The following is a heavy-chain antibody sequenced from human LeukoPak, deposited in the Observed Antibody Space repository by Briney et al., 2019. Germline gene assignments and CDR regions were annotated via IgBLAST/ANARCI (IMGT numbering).Heavy chain of an antibody. J-gene: IGHJ4*02. D-gene: IGHD3-10*01. CDR2: IYHSGST. CDR1: GGSISTYY. Sequence: PSETLSLTCTVSGGSISTYYWNWIRQPPGKGLEWIGYIYHSGSTNYNPSLQSRVTISVDTSKNQFSLKLSSVTAADTAVYYCARFGKFLDWGQGTLVTVSS. CDR3: ARFGKFLD. V-gene: IGHV4-59*12.